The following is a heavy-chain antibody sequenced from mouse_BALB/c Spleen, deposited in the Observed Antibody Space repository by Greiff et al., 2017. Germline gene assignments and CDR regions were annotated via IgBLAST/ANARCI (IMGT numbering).Heavy chain of an antibody. CDR2: INSNGGST. D-gene: IGHD2-2*01. Sequence: DVKLVESGGGLVQPGGSLKLSCAASGFTFSSYGMSWVRQTPDKRLELVATINSNGGSTYYPDSVKGRFTISRDNAKNTLYLQMSSLKSEDTAMYYCAREGYGYDGFAYWGQGTLVTVSA. V-gene: IGHV5-6-3*01. CDR1: GFTFSSYG. J-gene: IGHJ3*01. CDR3: AREGYGYDGFAY.